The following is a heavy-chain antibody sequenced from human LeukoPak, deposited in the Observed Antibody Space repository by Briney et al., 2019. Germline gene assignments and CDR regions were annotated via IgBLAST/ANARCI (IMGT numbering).Heavy chain of an antibody. CDR1: GFPFNNAW. D-gene: IGHD1-1*01. CDR2: IKSKTDGATT. Sequence: GGSLLLSCAASGFPFNNAWKSWVRRPPGKGLEWVGRIKSKTDGATTDYATPVKGKFTISRDDSKNTLFLQMNSLKTEDTAVYYCTTEGGMYNWNDVVYWGQGTLVTVSS. V-gene: IGHV3-15*01. CDR3: TTEGGMYNWNDVVY. J-gene: IGHJ4*02.